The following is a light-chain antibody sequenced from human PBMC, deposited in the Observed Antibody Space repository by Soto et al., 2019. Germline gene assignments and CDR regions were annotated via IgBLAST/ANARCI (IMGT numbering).Light chain of an antibody. CDR3: QQYNNWPIT. V-gene: IGKV3-15*01. CDR1: QSVGSN. Sequence: EIVMAQSPATLSVSPGERATLSCRASQSVGSNLAWYQQKPGQAPRLLIYGASTRVTGIPARFSGSGSGTEFTLTISSLQSEDFEIYYCQQYNNWPITFGQGTRLEIK. CDR2: GAS. J-gene: IGKJ5*01.